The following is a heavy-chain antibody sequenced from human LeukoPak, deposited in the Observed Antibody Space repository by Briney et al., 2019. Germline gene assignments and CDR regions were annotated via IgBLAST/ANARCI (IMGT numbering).Heavy chain of an antibody. J-gene: IGHJ3*02. V-gene: IGHV3-23*01. Sequence: GGSLRLSCAASGFTFSTYTMSWVRQAPGKGLEWVSAINTGGGTSSADSVKGRFTISRDNSESTLYLQMSSLRAEDTAVYYCARGLDSVTWGPFDIWGQGTVVTVSS. CDR3: ARGLDSVTWGPFDI. CDR2: INTGGGT. D-gene: IGHD2-2*03. CDR1: GFTFSTYT.